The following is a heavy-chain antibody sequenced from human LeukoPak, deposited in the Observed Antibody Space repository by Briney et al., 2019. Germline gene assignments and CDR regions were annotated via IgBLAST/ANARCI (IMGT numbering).Heavy chain of an antibody. CDR2: IIPIFGTA. Sequence: ASVKVSCKASGGTFSSYAISWVRQAPGQGLEWMGGIIPIFGTANYAQKFQGRVTITTDESTSTAYMELSSLRSEDTAVYYCARESTVRYFDWLTYYFDYWGQGTLVTVSS. V-gene: IGHV1-69*05. CDR3: ARESTVRYFDWLTYYFDY. D-gene: IGHD3-9*01. CDR1: GGTFSSYA. J-gene: IGHJ4*02.